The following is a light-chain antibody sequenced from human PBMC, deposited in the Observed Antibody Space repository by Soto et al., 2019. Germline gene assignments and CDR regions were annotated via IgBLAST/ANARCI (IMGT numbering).Light chain of an antibody. Sequence: EIVMTQSPATLSVSPGERATLSCRASQSVGSNLAWYQQKPGQAPRLLIYGASTRATGIPARFSGSGSGTEFTLTISSLQSEDFAVYYCQQYHNWPPLTFGQGTRLDIK. CDR2: GAS. J-gene: IGKJ5*01. V-gene: IGKV3-15*01. CDR1: QSVGSN. CDR3: QQYHNWPPLT.